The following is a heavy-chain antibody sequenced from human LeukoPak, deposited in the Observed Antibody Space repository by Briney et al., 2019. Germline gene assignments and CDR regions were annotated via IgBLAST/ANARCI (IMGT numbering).Heavy chain of an antibody. D-gene: IGHD2/OR15-2a*01. Sequence: ASVKVSCKASGYTFPNYYVHWVRQAPGQGLERMGIIYPSDGRTNYAQKFQGRVTMTRDLSTSTVYMELFSLRSEDTAVYFCARERENCDSSTCLAWNWFHPWGQGTLVTVSS. CDR3: ARERENCDSSTCLAWNWFHP. V-gene: IGHV1-46*01. CDR1: GYTFPNYY. CDR2: IYPSDGRT. J-gene: IGHJ5*02.